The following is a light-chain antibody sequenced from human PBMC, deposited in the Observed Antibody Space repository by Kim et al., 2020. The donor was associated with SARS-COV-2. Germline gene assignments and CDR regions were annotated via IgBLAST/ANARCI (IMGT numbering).Light chain of an antibody. CDR2: GKN. V-gene: IGLV3-19*01. CDR3: NSRDSSGNLHV. J-gene: IGLJ1*01. CDR1: SLRSYY. Sequence: LGQKVRITCQGDSLRSYYASWYQQKPGQAPVLVIYGKNNRPSGIPDRFSGSSSGNTASLTITGAQAEDEADYYCNSRDSSGNLHVFGTGTKVTVL.